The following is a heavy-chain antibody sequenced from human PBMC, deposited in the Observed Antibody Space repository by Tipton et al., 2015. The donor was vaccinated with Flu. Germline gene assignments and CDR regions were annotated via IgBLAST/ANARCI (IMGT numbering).Heavy chain of an antibody. V-gene: IGHV4-4*07. J-gene: IGHJ2*01. CDR1: GGSVNTNY. CDR2: VSTSGTT. Sequence: TLSLTCTGTGGSVNTNYWTWIRQPAGKGLEWIGRVSTSGTTIYNPSLQNRVAMSLDTSKSQFSVRLNSVTAVDTAVYYCATHHKDRWYFELWGRGALVTVSS. CDR3: ATHHKDRWYFEL.